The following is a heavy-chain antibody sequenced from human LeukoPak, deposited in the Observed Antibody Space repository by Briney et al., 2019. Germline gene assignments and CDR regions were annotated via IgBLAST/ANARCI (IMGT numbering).Heavy chain of an antibody. D-gene: IGHD3-22*01. CDR1: GFTFSSYG. Sequence: GGSLRLSCAASGFTFSSYGMHWVRRAPGKGLEWVAVISYDGSNKYYADSVKGRFTISRDNSKNTLYLQMNSLRAEDTAVYYCAKDRWYYDSSGYYYYYYGMDVWGQGTTVTVSS. V-gene: IGHV3-30*18. J-gene: IGHJ6*02. CDR3: AKDRWYYDSSGYYYYYYGMDV. CDR2: ISYDGSNK.